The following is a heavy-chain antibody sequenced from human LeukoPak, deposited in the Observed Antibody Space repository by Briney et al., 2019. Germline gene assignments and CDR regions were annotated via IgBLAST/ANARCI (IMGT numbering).Heavy chain of an antibody. D-gene: IGHD5-24*01. CDR1: GFSFDNYA. J-gene: IGHJ4*02. V-gene: IGHV3-49*04. CDR3: TRAPGDAFHPGGYYIDY. Sequence: GGSLRLSCTTSGFSFDNYALTWVRQAPGKGLEGVGFIRIKTYGGATEYAASVKGRFTISRDDSKSIAYLQMDSLKTEDTAVYYCTRAPGDAFHPGGYYIDYWGQGTLVAVSS. CDR2: IRIKTYGGAT.